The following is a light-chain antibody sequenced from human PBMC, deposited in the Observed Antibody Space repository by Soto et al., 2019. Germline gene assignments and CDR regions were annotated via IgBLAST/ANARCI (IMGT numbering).Light chain of an antibody. V-gene: IGKV3-15*01. Sequence: EIVMTQSPATLSLSPGERATLSCRASQSVSSNLAWYQQKPGQAPRLLIYGASTRATGVPARFSGSGSGTEFTLTISSLQSEDFAVYYCQQYHHWPPITFGQGTRLEI. CDR2: GAS. CDR1: QSVSSN. CDR3: QQYHHWPPIT. J-gene: IGKJ5*01.